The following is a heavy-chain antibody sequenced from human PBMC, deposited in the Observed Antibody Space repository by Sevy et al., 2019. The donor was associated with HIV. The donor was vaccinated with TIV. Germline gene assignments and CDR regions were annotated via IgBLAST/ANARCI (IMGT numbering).Heavy chain of an antibody. J-gene: IGHJ6*02. CDR2: IYYNVRI. Sequence: SETLSLTCTVSGGSVTSDTYYWTWIRQPPGKGLEFIGYIYYNVRINYNPSLKSRVTISVDTSKNQFSLKLTSVTAADRAVFSCTGLGGLPDSGMDVWGQGTTVTVSS. CDR1: GGSVTSDTYY. CDR3: TGLGGLPDSGMDV. V-gene: IGHV4-61*01. D-gene: IGHD1-26*01.